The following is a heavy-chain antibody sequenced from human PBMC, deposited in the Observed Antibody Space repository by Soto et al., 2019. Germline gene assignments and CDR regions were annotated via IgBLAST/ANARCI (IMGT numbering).Heavy chain of an antibody. J-gene: IGHJ6*02. D-gene: IGHD5-12*01. V-gene: IGHV3-21*01. CDR1: GFTFSSYS. CDR3: ARVGVATILYYYYGMDV. CDR2: ISSSSSYI. Sequence: GGSLRLSCAASGFTFSSYSMNWVRQAPGKGLEWVSSISSSSSYIYYADSVKGRFTISRDNAKNSLYLQMNSLRAEDTAVYYCARVGVATILYYYYGMDVWGQGTTVTVSS.